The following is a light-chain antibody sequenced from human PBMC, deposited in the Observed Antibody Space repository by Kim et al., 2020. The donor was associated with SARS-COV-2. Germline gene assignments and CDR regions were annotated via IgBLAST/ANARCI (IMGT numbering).Light chain of an antibody. V-gene: IGLV2-14*03. CDR3: SSYTTSSTHV. CDR1: SSDVGRYNF. CDR2: DVT. J-gene: IGLJ2*01. Sequence: GQSITISGTGTSSDVGRYNFVSWYQQHPGNAPKLMIYDVTSRPSGVSDRFSGSKSGNTASLTISGLQPEDQADYYCSSYTTSSTHVFGAGTQLTVL.